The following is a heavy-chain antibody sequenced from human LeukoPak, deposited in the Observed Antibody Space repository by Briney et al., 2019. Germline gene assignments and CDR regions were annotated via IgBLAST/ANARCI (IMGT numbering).Heavy chain of an antibody. J-gene: IGHJ5*02. CDR1: GYTFTSYY. V-gene: IGHV1-46*01. Sequence: ASVKVSCKASGYTFTSYYMHWVRQAPGQGLEWMGIINPSGGSTSYAQKFQGRVTMTRDTSTSTAYMELSSLRSEDTAVYYCARGGYVRYCSSTSCPNWFDPWGQGTLVTVSS. CDR3: ARGGYVRYCSSTSCPNWFDP. D-gene: IGHD2-2*01. CDR2: INPSGGST.